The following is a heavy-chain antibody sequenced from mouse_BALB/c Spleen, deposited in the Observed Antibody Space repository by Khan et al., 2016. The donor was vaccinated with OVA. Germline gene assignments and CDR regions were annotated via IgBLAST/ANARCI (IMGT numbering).Heavy chain of an antibody. CDR1: GYTFTSYW. CDR3: TRSTQYGNFLCDY. J-gene: IGHJ2*01. V-gene: IGHV1S127*01. D-gene: IGHD2-10*02. CDR2: IDPSDSYT. Sequence: QFQLQQSGAELVKPGASVKMSCKASGYTFTSYWMHWVKQRPGQGLEWIGVIDPSDSYTSYNQKFKGKATLTVDTSSSTAYMQLSSLTSEDSAVYYCTRSTQYGNFLCDYWGQGTTLTVSS.